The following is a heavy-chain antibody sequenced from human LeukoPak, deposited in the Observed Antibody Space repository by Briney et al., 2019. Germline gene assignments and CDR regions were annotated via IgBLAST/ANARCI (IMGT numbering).Heavy chain of an antibody. V-gene: IGHV4-39*07. CDR2: IFYSGGT. D-gene: IGHD3-10*01. CDR1: GGPLNSSSYY. J-gene: IGHJ3*02. CDR3: ARDLYAGTYRSGAFDI. Sequence: SETLSLICSVSGGPLNSSSYYWGWIRQPPGKGLEWIGNIFYSGGTYYNPSLKSRVTISVDTSKNQFSLKLSAVTAAGTAVYYCARDLYAGTYRSGAFDIWGQGTMVTVSS.